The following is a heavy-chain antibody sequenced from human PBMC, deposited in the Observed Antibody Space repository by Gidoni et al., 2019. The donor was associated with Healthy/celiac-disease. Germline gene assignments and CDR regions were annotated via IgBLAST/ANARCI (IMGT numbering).Heavy chain of an antibody. CDR2: IWYDGSNN. Sequence: QVQLVESGGGVVQPGRSLRLSCAASGFTFSSYGMHWVRQAPGKGLEWVAVIWYDGSNNYYAYSVKGLFTISRDNSQTTLYLQMNSLRAEDTAVYYCARGGNFWKDAFDIWGQGTMVTVSS. V-gene: IGHV3-33*01. D-gene: IGHD1-1*01. CDR3: ARGGNFWKDAFDI. J-gene: IGHJ3*02. CDR1: GFTFSSYG.